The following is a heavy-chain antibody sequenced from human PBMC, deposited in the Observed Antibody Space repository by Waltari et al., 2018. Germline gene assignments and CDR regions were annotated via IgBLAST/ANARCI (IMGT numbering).Heavy chain of an antibody. V-gene: IGHV4-59*11. CDR1: GGSISSHY. Sequence: QVQLQESGPGLVKPSETLSLTCTVSGGSISSHYWSWIRQPPGKGLEWIGYIYYSGSTNSNPSLRSRVTISVDTSKNQFSLKLSSVTAADTAVYYCARDEGHSSSWYPSPNYYFDYWGQGTLVTVSS. D-gene: IGHD6-13*01. CDR3: ARDEGHSSSWYPSPNYYFDY. CDR2: IYYSGST. J-gene: IGHJ4*02.